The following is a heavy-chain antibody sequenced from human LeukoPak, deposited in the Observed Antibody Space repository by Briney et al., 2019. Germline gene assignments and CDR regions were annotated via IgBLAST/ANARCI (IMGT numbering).Heavy chain of an antibody. V-gene: IGHV4-59*01. Sequence: SETLSLTCTVSGGSISSYYWSWIRQPPGKGLEWIGYIYYSGSTNHNPSLKSRVTISVDTSKNQFSLKLSSVTAADTAVYYCARHVYWGDPTAPEDYFDYWGQGTLVTVSS. J-gene: IGHJ4*02. D-gene: IGHD7-27*01. CDR1: GGSISSYY. CDR3: ARHVYWGDPTAPEDYFDY. CDR2: IYYSGST.